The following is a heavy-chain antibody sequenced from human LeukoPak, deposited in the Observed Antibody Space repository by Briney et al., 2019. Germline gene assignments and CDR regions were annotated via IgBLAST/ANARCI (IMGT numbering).Heavy chain of an antibody. V-gene: IGHV4-31*03. CDR1: GGSISSGGYY. D-gene: IGHD5-24*01. CDR3: AKQRRDGYNYFDY. Sequence: SETLSLTCTVSGGSISSGGYYWSWIRHHPGKGLEWIGYIYYSGSTYYNPSLKSRVTISVDTSKNQFSLKLSSVTAADTAVYYCAKQRRDGYNYFDYWGQGTLVTVSS. CDR2: IYYSGST. J-gene: IGHJ4*02.